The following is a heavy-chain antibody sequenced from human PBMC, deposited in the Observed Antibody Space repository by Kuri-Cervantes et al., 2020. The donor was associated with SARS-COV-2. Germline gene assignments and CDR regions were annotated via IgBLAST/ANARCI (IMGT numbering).Heavy chain of an antibody. D-gene: IGHD6-13*01. CDR1: GFTFSSYA. V-gene: IGHV3-30*02. J-gene: IGHJ4*02. CDR3: AKQIPPPIAAGYSFDY. Sequence: GGSLRLSCAASGFTFSSYAMSWVRQAPGKGLEWVAFIRYDGSNKYYADSVKGRFTISRDNSKNTLYLQMNSLRAEDTAVYYCAKQIPPPIAAGYSFDYWGQGTLVTVSS. CDR2: IRYDGSNK.